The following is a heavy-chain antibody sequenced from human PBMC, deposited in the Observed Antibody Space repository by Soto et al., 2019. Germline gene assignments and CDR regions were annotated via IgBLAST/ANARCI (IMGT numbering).Heavy chain of an antibody. V-gene: IGHV3-33*01. J-gene: IGHJ6*02. CDR3: ASEYWSGGSCYYYGMDI. Sequence: QVQLVESGGGVVQPGRSLRLSCAASGFTFSNYGMHWVRQAPGKGLEWVAVIWYDGSNKYYADSVKGRFTISRHNSKNTLYLQMNSLRAEDTSVDSCASEYWSGGSCYYYGMDIWGHATTVTVSS. CDR2: IWYDGSNK. D-gene: IGHD2-15*01. CDR1: GFTFSNYG.